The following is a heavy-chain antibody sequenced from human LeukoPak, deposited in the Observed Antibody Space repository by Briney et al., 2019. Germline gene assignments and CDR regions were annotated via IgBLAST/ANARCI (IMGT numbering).Heavy chain of an antibody. D-gene: IGHD3-16*01. CDR3: ARDWGF. CDR1: GFSFRTSW. Sequence: GGSLRLSCGASGFSFRTSWLNWVRQAPGKGLEWVASINPDGSDKYSVDSVKGRFTISRDNAKNSLYLQMNSLRVEDTAVYYCARDWGFWGQGTLVTVSS. J-gene: IGHJ4*02. CDR2: INPDGSDK. V-gene: IGHV3-7*01.